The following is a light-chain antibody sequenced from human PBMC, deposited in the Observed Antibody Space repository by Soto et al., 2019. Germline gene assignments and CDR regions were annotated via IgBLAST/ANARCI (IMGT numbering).Light chain of an antibody. Sequence: EIVMTQSPATLSVSPGERATLSCRASQTVSSNFAWYQQKPAQAPRLLIYGASPMATGISARFSGSGSGTEFTLTISSLQSEDFAVDYCQQYNNWPPLFGQGTQLEIK. V-gene: IGKV3-15*01. CDR2: GAS. J-gene: IGKJ5*01. CDR1: QTVSSN. CDR3: QQYNNWPPL.